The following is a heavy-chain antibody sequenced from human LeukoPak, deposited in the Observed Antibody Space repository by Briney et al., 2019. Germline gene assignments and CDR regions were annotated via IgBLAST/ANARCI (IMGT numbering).Heavy chain of an antibody. J-gene: IGHJ5*02. CDR3: ARADYGDYVFDP. V-gene: IGHV4-34*01. Sequence: SETLSLTCAVYGGSFSGYYWSWIRQPPGKGLEWIGEINHNGSTNYNPSLKSRVTISVDTSKNQFSLKLSSVTAADTAVYYCARADYGDYVFDPWGQGTLVTVSS. CDR1: GGSFSGYY. CDR2: INHNGST. D-gene: IGHD4-17*01.